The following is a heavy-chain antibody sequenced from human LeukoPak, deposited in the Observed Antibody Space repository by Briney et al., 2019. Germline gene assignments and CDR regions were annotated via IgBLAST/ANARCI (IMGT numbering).Heavy chain of an antibody. Sequence: GGSLRLSCAASGFSFSSDAMSWVSQPPGEGREWGSAISGSGGRIYYGPSVKGRFTISRDNSKNTLNLQMNSLSAEDTAVYYCATSKYSGSYWGQGTLVTVSS. D-gene: IGHD1-26*01. CDR1: GFSFSSDA. CDR2: ISGSGGRI. CDR3: ATSKYSGSY. J-gene: IGHJ4*02. V-gene: IGHV3-23*01.